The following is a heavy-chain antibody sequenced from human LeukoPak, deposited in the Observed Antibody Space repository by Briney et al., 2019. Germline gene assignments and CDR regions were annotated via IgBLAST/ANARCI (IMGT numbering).Heavy chain of an antibody. D-gene: IGHD6-19*01. CDR1: GDTFGTFS. CDR2: LTPLAGTP. V-gene: IGHV1-69*06. J-gene: IGHJ4*02. CDR3: ARDLVESVAGT. Sequence: ASVKVSCKASGDTFGTFSFNWVRQAPSEGLEWLGGLTPLAGTPNYAQKFQGRLTISADKSTSTVYMELSSLRSEDTAVYYCARDLVESVAGTWGQGTLVTVSS.